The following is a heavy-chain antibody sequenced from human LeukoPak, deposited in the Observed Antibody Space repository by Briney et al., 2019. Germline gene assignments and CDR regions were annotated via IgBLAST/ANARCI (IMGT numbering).Heavy chain of an antibody. CDR3: ARGLGDYYDTSDFYYAVPAH. J-gene: IGHJ4*02. CDR2: MNPNSGDT. CDR1: GYTFTTYD. Sequence: GASVTVSCKASGYTFTTYDITWVRQAPGQGLEWMGWMNPNSGDTAYAQKFQGRVAMTRDTSMSTAYMELSSLRSEDTAVYYCARGLGDYYDTSDFYYAVPAHWGQGTLVTVSS. V-gene: IGHV1-8*01. D-gene: IGHD3-22*01.